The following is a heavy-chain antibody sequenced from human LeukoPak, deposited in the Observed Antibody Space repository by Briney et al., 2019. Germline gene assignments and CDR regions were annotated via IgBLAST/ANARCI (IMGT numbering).Heavy chain of an antibody. CDR3: ASLTLFDY. CDR2: ISSSSSTI. D-gene: IGHD2-15*01. Sequence: GGSLRLSSAASGFTFSSYSMNWVRQAPGKGLEWVSYISSSSSTIYYADSVKGRFTISRDNAKSSLYLQMNSLRAEDTAVYYCASLTLFDYWGQGTLVTVSS. CDR1: GFTFSSYS. J-gene: IGHJ4*02. V-gene: IGHV3-48*04.